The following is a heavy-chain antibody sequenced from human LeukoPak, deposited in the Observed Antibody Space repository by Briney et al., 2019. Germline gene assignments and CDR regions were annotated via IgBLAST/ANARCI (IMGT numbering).Heavy chain of an antibody. CDR3: AKVSHDY. Sequence: PGGSLRLSCAASGFTFSSYAMSWVRQAPGKGLEWVSAISSSSSSTYYADPVKGRFTISRDNSKNTLCLQMNSLRAEDTAIYYCAKVSHDYWGQGTLVTVSS. CDR1: GFTFSSYA. V-gene: IGHV3-23*01. CDR2: ISSSSSST. J-gene: IGHJ4*02.